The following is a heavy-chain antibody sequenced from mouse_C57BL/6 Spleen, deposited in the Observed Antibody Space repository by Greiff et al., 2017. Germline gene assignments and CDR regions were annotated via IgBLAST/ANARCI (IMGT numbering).Heavy chain of an antibody. CDR1: GYTFTSYW. D-gene: IGHD2-13*01. V-gene: IGHV1-64*01. Sequence: QVQLQQSGAELVKPGASVKLSCKASGYTFTSYWMHWVKQRPGQGLEWIGMIHPYSGSTNYNEKFKSKATLTVDKSSSTAYMQLSSLTSEDSAVYYCARAPLYYDDSAWFAGWGQGALVTVSA. CDR3: ARAPLYYDDSAWFAG. CDR2: IHPYSGST. J-gene: IGHJ3*01.